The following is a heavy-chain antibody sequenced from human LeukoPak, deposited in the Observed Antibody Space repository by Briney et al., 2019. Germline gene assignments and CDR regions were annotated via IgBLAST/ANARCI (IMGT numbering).Heavy chain of an antibody. D-gene: IGHD6-13*01. CDR3: ARGSPIAASGPRTRSKSFDY. Sequence: ASVKVSCKASGGTFRTYVFSWVRQDPGQGLEWMGGISPIFNAANYAQKFKGRVTITADEGTNTVYMEMSSLTSEDTAVYYCARGSPIAASGPRTRSKSFDYWGQGTLVTVSS. CDR2: ISPIFNAA. J-gene: IGHJ4*02. CDR1: GGTFRTYV. V-gene: IGHV1-69*13.